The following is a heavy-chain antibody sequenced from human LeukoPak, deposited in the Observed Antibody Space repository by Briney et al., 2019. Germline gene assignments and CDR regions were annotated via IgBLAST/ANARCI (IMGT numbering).Heavy chain of an antibody. CDR3: AKGDDFWSGYTPPDY. V-gene: IGHV3-23*01. J-gene: IGHJ4*02. D-gene: IGHD3-3*01. CDR2: IGGGGDDT. CDR1: GFTFSSYA. Sequence: GGSLRLSCAASGFTFSSYALSWVRQAPGKGLEGVSIIGGGGDDTSYADSVKGRFTISRDNSKNTLSLQMNSLRVEDTAVYYCAKGDDFWSGYTPPDYWGQGTLVTVSS.